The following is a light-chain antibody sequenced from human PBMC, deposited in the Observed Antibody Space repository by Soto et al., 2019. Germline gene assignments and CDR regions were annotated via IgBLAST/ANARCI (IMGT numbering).Light chain of an antibody. CDR3: QQYSSSPFT. Sequence: DIVMTQSPDSLAVSLGERATINCKSSQSVLYSANNKNYLAWYQQKPGQPPKLLIYWASTRESGVPDRFSGSVSGTAFTLTLSRLQAEDVAVYYCQQYSSSPFTFGSGTKVDIK. CDR2: WAS. CDR1: QSVLYSANNKNY. V-gene: IGKV4-1*01. J-gene: IGKJ3*01.